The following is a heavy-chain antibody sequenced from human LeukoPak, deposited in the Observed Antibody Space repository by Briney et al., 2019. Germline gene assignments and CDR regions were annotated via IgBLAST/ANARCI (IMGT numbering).Heavy chain of an antibody. D-gene: IGHD3-10*01. CDR3: ARGKVRGRNFDY. Sequence: SETLSLTCAVYGGSFSGYYWSWIRQPPGKGLEWIGEINHSGSTNYNPSLKSRVTISVDTSKNQFSLKLSSVTAADTAVYYCARGKVRGRNFDYWGQGTLVTVSS. V-gene: IGHV4-34*01. CDR2: INHSGST. CDR1: GGSFSGYY. J-gene: IGHJ4*02.